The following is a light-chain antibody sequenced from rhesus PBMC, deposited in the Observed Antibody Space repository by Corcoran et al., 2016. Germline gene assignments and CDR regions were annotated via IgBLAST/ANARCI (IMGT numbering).Light chain of an antibody. J-gene: IGKJ2*01. CDR3: QQFNSAPYS. Sequence: DIQMTQSPSSLSASVGDRVTITCRASQAISTWLAWYQKKPGKAPKLLIYKASSLQSGVPSRFSGSGYGTDFTLTISSLQPEDFATYYCQQFNSAPYSFGQGTKVEIK. CDR2: KAS. CDR1: QAISTW. V-gene: IGKV1-21*01.